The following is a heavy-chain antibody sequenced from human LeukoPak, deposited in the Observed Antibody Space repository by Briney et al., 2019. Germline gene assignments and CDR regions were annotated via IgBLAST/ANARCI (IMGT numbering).Heavy chain of an antibody. Sequence: KPSETLSLTCTVSGGSIGSGSNYWGWIRQPPGKGLEWIGSIYYSGSTYYNPSLKSRVTISVDTSKNQFSLKLSSVTAADTAVYYCVRHISVVRGETFDFWGQGSLVTVSS. CDR2: IYYSGST. CDR1: GGSIGSGSNY. V-gene: IGHV4-39*01. J-gene: IGHJ4*02. CDR3: VRHISVVRGETFDF. D-gene: IGHD3-10*01.